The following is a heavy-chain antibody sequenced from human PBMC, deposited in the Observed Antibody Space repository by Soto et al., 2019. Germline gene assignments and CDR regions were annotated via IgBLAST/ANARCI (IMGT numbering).Heavy chain of an antibody. CDR2: IYHSGST. Sequence: TETLSLTCAVSGGSISSSNWWSWVRQPPGKGLEWIGEIYHSGSTNYNPSLKSRVTISVDKSKNQFSLKLSSVTAADTAVYYCARAVAYNWNYGDYYYGMDVWGQGTTVT. V-gene: IGHV4-4*02. CDR1: GGSISSSNW. D-gene: IGHD1-7*01. J-gene: IGHJ6*02. CDR3: ARAVAYNWNYGDYYYGMDV.